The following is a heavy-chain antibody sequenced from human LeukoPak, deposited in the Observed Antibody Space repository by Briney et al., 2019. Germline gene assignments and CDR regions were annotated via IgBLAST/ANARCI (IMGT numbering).Heavy chain of an antibody. CDR1: GGSISSYY. D-gene: IGHD3-22*01. V-gene: IGHV4-59*01. Sequence: SETLSLTCTVSGGSISSYYWSWIRQPPGKGLEWIGYIYYSGSTNYNPSRKSRVPISVDTPKNQFSLKLSSVTAADTAVYYCASYYYDSSGFGYWGQGTLVTVSS. J-gene: IGHJ4*02. CDR3: ASYYYDSSGFGY. CDR2: IYYSGST.